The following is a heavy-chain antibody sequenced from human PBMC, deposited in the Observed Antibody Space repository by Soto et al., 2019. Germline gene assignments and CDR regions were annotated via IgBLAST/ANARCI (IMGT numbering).Heavy chain of an antibody. D-gene: IGHD1-26*01. CDR1: GYPFSDYF. Sequence: ASVKVSCKPSGYPFSDYFIQWVRQAPGQGLEWVAWINPKTAATNYAKKFQGRVSLTWDTSSTTAYMELTRLRPDDTAVYYCARIKWGLNYYNGMDVWGQGXTVTVSS. V-gene: IGHV1-2*02. J-gene: IGHJ6*02. CDR2: INPKTAAT. CDR3: ARIKWGLNYYNGMDV.